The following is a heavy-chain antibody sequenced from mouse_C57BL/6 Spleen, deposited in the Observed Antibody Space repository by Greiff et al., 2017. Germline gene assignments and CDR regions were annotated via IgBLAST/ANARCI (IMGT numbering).Heavy chain of an antibody. J-gene: IGHJ3*01. CDR2: INPNNGGT. Sequence: VHVKQSGPELVKPGASVKIPCKASGYTFTDYNMDWVKQSHGKSLEWIGDINPNNGGTIYNQKFKGKATLTVDKSSSTAYMEIRSLTSEDTAVYYCARGTYDGYYRGRFAYWGQGTLVTVSA. D-gene: IGHD2-3*01. V-gene: IGHV1-18*01. CDR1: GYTFTDYN. CDR3: ARGTYDGYYRGRFAY.